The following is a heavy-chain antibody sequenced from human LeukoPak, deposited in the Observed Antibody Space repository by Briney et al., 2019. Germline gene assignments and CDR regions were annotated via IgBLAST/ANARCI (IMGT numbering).Heavy chain of an antibody. Sequence: SETLSLTCTVSGGSISDYYWSWLRQSPGKGLEWIGHIHYSGSTNYNSSLESRVTISMDTSKRQISLKLSSVTAADTAVYYCARDSPFEWAVFGDSFDIWGQGTVVAVSS. CDR1: GGSISDYY. CDR2: IHYSGST. V-gene: IGHV4-59*01. J-gene: IGHJ3*02. D-gene: IGHD3-3*01. CDR3: ARDSPFEWAVFGDSFDI.